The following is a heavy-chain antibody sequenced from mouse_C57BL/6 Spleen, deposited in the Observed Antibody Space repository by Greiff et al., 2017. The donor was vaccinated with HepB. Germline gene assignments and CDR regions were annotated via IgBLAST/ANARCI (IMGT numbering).Heavy chain of an antibody. J-gene: IGHJ2*01. CDR3: ASTVVALYYFDY. D-gene: IGHD1-1*01. CDR2: IDPSDSYT. CDR1: GYTFTSYW. V-gene: IGHV1-69*02. Sequence: QVQLQQSGAELVKPGASVKLSCKASGYTFTSYWMHWVKQRPGQGLEWIGEIDPSDSYTNYNQKFKGKATLTVDTSSSTAYMQLSSLTSEDSAVYYCASTVVALYYFDYWGQGTTLTVSS.